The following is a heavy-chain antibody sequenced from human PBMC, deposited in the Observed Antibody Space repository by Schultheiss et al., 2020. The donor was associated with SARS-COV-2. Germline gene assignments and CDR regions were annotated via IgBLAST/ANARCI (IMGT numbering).Heavy chain of an antibody. CDR1: GFTFSSYA. Sequence: GGSLRLSCAASGFTFSSYAMSWVRQAPGKGLEWVSAISGSGGSTYYADSVKGRFTISRDNSKNTLYLQMNSLRAEDTAVYYCARANYYDSSGYYWGGYYFDYWGQGTLVTVSS. J-gene: IGHJ4*02. CDR3: ARANYYDSSGYYWGGYYFDY. D-gene: IGHD3-22*01. CDR2: ISGSGGST. V-gene: IGHV3-23*01.